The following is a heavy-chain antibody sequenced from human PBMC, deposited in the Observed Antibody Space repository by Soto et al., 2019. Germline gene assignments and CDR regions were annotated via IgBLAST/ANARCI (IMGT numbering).Heavy chain of an antibody. Sequence: EVQLLESGGGLVQPGGSLRLSCAASGFTFSSYAMSWVRQAPGKGLEWVSGISGSGGSTYDADSVKGRFTISRDNSKNTLYLQMNSLRAEDTAVHYCARAYASGWYGYWGQGTLVTVSS. V-gene: IGHV3-23*01. J-gene: IGHJ4*02. CDR2: ISGSGGST. CDR1: GFTFSSYA. CDR3: ARAYASGWYGY. D-gene: IGHD6-19*01.